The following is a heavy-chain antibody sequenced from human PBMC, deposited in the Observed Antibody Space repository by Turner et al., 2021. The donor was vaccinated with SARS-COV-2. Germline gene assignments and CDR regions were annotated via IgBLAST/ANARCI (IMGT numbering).Heavy chain of an antibody. CDR3: ARDGGDTPRYFQH. D-gene: IGHD2-21*02. CDR2: IYYSGTT. V-gene: IGHV4-39*02. Sequence: QLQLQESGPGLLKPSETLSIPCTVSGGSISFSSYHWGRIRQPPGKGLEWIGSIYYSGTTYYNPSHKSRITIAVDTSKNQFSLKLSSVTAADTVVYYCARDGGDTPRYFQHWGQGTLVTVSS. CDR1: GGSISFSSYH. J-gene: IGHJ1*01.